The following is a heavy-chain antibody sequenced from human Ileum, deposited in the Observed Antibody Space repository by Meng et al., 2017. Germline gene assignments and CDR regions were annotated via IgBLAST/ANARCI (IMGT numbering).Heavy chain of an antibody. D-gene: IGHD3-22*01. V-gene: IGHV1-3*01. CDR1: TFTSRD. J-gene: IGHJ4*02. Sequence: VQIGQVGACVKGPGAAVRVSCTTFTSRDIQWARQAAGQRLEWMGWIIAGSGSTRYSQKFQGRITITRDTSANIAYMDLSSLRFEDTAVYYCVREDSSGYWAYWGQGTLVTVSS. CDR3: VREDSSGYWAY. CDR2: IIAGSGST.